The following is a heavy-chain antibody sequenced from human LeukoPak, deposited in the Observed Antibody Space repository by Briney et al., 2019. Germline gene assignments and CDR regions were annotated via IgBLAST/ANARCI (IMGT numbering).Heavy chain of an antibody. V-gene: IGHV3-33*06. CDR1: GFSFSDYG. CDR2: IWYDGSNR. D-gene: IGHD2-2*02. CDR3: AKDQGYQLLYGLTACDY. J-gene: IGHJ4*02. Sequence: GGSLRLSCAASGFSFSDYGMHWVRQAPGKGLEWVALIWYDGSNRYFADSVKGRFTISSDNSKNTLYLQMNSLRAEDTAVYYCAKDQGYQLLYGLTACDYWGQGTLVTVST.